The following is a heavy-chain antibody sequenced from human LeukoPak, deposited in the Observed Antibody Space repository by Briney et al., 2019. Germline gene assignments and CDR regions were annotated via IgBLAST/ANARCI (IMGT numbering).Heavy chain of an antibody. J-gene: IGHJ4*02. D-gene: IGHD6-19*01. CDR1: GSSLNSGSYY. CDR2: TYTSGST. V-gene: IGHV4-61*02. CDR3: ARGAYGSGL. Sequence: SQTLSLTCTVSGSSLNSGSYYWSWIRQPAGKGLEGIGRTYTSGSTDYNTALRSRVTISVDTSKNQFSLKLRFVTAADTAVYYCARGAYGSGLWGQGTLVTVSS.